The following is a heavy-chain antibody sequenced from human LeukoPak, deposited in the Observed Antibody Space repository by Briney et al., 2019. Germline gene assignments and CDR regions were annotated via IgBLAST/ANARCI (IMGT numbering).Heavy chain of an antibody. CDR2: IIPIFGTA. CDR3: ARGYSSSPNWFDP. V-gene: IGHV1-69*05. D-gene: IGHD6-13*01. J-gene: IGHJ5*02. CDR1: GGTFSSYA. Sequence: ASVKVSCKASGGTFSSYAISWVRQAPGQGLEWMGRIIPIFGTANYAQKFQGRVTITTDESTSTAYMELSSLRSEDTAVYYCARGYSSSPNWFDPWGQGTLVTVYS.